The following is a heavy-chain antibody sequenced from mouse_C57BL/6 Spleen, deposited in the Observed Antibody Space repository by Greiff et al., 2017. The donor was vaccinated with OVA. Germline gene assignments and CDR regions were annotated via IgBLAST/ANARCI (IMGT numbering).Heavy chain of an antibody. D-gene: IGHD2-3*01. CDR3: ARGDGYYYFDY. Sequence: DVKLVESGGDLVKPGGSLKLSCAASGFTFSSYGMSWVRQTPDKRLEWVATISSGGSYTYYPDSVKGRFTISRDNAKNTLYLQMSSLKSEDTAMYYCARGDGYYYFDYWGQGTTLTVSS. CDR2: ISSGGSYT. J-gene: IGHJ2*01. V-gene: IGHV5-6*02. CDR1: GFTFSSYG.